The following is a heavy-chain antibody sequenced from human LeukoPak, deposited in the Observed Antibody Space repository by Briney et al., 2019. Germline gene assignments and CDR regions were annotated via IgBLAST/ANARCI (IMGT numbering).Heavy chain of an antibody. CDR3: AKDPGWLLGGFDY. CDR1: GFTFDDYA. V-gene: IGHV3-9*01. D-gene: IGHD5-24*01. CDR2: ISWNSGSI. J-gene: IGHJ4*02. Sequence: PGRSLRLSCAASGFTFDDYAMHWVRQAPGQGLEWVSGISWNSGSIGYADSVKGRFTISRDNAKNSLYLQMNSLRAEDTALYYCAKDPGWLLGGFDYWGQGTLVTVSS.